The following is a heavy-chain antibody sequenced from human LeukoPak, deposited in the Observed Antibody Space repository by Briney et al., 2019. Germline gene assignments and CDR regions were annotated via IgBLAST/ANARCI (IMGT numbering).Heavy chain of an antibody. V-gene: IGHV3-30*02. CDR1: GFTFSSYG. CDR2: IRYDGSNK. CDR3: AKLDCGGDCYSRNY. Sequence: PGGSLRLSCAASGFTFSSYGMHWVRQAPGKGLEWVAFIRYDGSNKYCADSVKGRFTISRDNSKNTLYLQMNSLRAEDTAVYYCAKLDCGGDCYSRNYWGQGTLVTVSS. D-gene: IGHD2-21*01. J-gene: IGHJ4*02.